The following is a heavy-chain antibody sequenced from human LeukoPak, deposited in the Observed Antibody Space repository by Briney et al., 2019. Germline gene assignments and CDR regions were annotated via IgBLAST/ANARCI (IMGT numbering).Heavy chain of an antibody. V-gene: IGHV5-51*01. CDR3: ARRCSGGSCFNCYGMDV. J-gene: IGHJ6*02. D-gene: IGHD2-15*01. Sequence: GESLKISCKGSGYSFASSWIGWVRQMPGKGLEWMGISYPGDSDTRYSPSFQGQVAISADKSISTAYLHWSSLKASDTAMSYCARRCSGGSCFNCYGMDVWGQGTTVTVSS. CDR2: SYPGDSDT. CDR1: GYSFASSW.